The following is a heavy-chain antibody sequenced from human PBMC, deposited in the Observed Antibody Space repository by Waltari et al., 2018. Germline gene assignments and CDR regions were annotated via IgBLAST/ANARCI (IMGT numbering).Heavy chain of an antibody. CDR1: GGSFSGYY. CDR3: ARGRGYYDY. D-gene: IGHD2-15*01. CDR2: INHSGST. Sequence: QVQLQQWGAGLLKPSATLSLTCAVYGGSFSGYYWSWIRQPPGTGLEWIGAINHSGSTTYNPSLKSRVTISVDTSKNQFALKVSSVTAAETAVYYWARGRGYYDYWGQGTLVTVSS. V-gene: IGHV4-34*01. J-gene: IGHJ4*02.